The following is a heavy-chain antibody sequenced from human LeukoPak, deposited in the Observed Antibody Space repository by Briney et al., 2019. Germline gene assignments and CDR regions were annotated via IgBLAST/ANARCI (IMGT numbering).Heavy chain of an antibody. D-gene: IGHD3-22*01. CDR3: ASSSGYYHFDY. J-gene: IGHJ4*02. CDR2: IYYSGST. Sequence: SETLSLTCTVSGGSISGSSYYWGWIRQPPGKGLEWIGSIYYSGSTYYNPSLKSRVTISVDTSKNQFSLKLTSVTAADTAVFYCASSSGYYHFDYWGQGSLVTVST. CDR1: GGSISGSSYY. V-gene: IGHV4-39*07.